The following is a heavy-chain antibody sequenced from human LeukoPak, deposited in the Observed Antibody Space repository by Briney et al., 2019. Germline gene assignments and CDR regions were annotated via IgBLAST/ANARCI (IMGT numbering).Heavy chain of an antibody. J-gene: IGHJ3*02. V-gene: IGHV3-48*01. CDR2: ISGSSTTI. Sequence: GGSLRLSCAASGFTFSSYYMSWVRQAPGKGLEWVSYISGSSTTIYYSDSVKGRFTVSRDNARNSLYLQMNSLRAEDTAVYYCARGGAFDIWGQGTMVTVSS. CDR3: ARGGAFDI. CDR1: GFTFSSYY.